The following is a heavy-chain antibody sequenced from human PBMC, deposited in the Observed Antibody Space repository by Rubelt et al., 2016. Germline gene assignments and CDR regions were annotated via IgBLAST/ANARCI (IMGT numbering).Heavy chain of an antibody. CDR2: FHTSRST. CDR3: ARHIDGQYFDL. D-gene: IGHD5-12*01. V-gene: IGHV4-4*08. J-gene: IGHJ2*01. Sequence: QVQLQESGTGLVKPSETLSLTCTVSGGFTGSHYWSWLRQPPGKGLEWIGYFHTSRSTTYNPHLKSRVSISGYTSKSRFSLTVNAVTAADTALYYCARHIDGQYFDLWGRGNLVTGSS. CDR1: GGFTGSHY.